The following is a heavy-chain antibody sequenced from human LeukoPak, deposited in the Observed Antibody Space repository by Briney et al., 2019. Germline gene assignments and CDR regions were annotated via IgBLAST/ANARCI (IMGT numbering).Heavy chain of an antibody. J-gene: IGHJ6*04. D-gene: IGHD3-10*01. CDR2: IIPIFGTA. CDR3: ARARGITMVRGVIGYYGMDV. Sequence: SVKVSCRASGGTFSSYAISWVRQAPGQGLEWMGGIIPIFGTANYAQKFQGRVTITADESTSTAYMELSSLRSEDTAVYYCARARGITMVRGVIGYYGMDVWGKGTTVTVSS. V-gene: IGHV1-69*01. CDR1: GGTFSSYA.